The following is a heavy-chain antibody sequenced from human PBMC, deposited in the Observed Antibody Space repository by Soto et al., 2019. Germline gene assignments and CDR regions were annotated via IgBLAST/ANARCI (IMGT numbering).Heavy chain of an antibody. CDR2: IDPSDSYT. Sequence: EVQLVQSGAEVKKPGESLRISCKGSGYSFTSYWISWVRQMPGKGLEWMGRIDPSDSYTNYSPSFQGHVTISADKSISTTYLQWSSLKASDTAMYYCARLAMWSRYSSGGFDYWGQGTLVTVSS. V-gene: IGHV5-10-1*01. CDR3: ARLAMWSRYSSGGFDY. CDR1: GYSFTSYW. D-gene: IGHD6-19*01. J-gene: IGHJ4*02.